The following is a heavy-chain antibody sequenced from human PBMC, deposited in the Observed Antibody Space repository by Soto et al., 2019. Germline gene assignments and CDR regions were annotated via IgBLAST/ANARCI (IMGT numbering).Heavy chain of an antibody. Sequence: QVQLLESGPGLVKASETLSLTCSISGGSISSGGYYWSWVRQRPGKGLEWIGYVYFNENTYYNPSLTSRVTISVGTSKGQFSLRLSSVTAADAAVYYCARQITMARGIDFWGPGISVSVSS. CDR3: ARQITMARGIDF. J-gene: IGHJ4*02. CDR2: VYFNENT. D-gene: IGHD3-10*01. CDR1: GGSISSGGYY. V-gene: IGHV4-31*03.